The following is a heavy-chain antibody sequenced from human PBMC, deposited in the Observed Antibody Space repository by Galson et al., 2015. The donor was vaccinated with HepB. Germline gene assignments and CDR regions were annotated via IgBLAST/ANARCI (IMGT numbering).Heavy chain of an antibody. CDR1: GGTFSSYA. J-gene: IGHJ3*02. CDR3: AIPQYGVHDAFDI. CDR2: IIPIFGTA. V-gene: IGHV1-69*13. D-gene: IGHD4-17*01. Sequence: SEKVSCKASGGTFSSYAISWVRQAPGQGLEWMGGIIPIFGTANYAQKFQGRVTITADESTSTAYMELSSLRSEDTAVYYCAIPQYGVHDAFDIWGQGTMVTVSS.